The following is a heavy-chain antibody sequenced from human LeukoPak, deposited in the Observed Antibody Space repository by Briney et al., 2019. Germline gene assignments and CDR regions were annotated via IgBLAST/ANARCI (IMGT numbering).Heavy chain of an antibody. V-gene: IGHV1-69*02. Sequence: SVKVSCKASGGTFSSYTISWVRQAPGQGLEWMGRIIPILGIANYAQKFQGRVTITADKSTSTAYMELSSLRSEDTAVYYCARCRGSSKPPDYWGQGTLVTVSS. CDR1: GGTFSSYT. CDR3: ARCRGSSKPPDY. D-gene: IGHD1-26*01. J-gene: IGHJ4*02. CDR2: IIPILGIA.